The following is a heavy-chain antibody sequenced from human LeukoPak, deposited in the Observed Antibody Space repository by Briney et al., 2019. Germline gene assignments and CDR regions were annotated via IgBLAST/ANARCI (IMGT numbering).Heavy chain of an antibody. CDR2: IKSKTDGGTT. CDR3: TTGGYYDSSGYYYGGYFDY. J-gene: IGHJ4*02. Sequence: GGSLRLSCAASGFTFSNAWMSWVRQAPGKGVEWVGRIKSKTDGGTTDYAARVKGRFTISRDDSKNTMYLQMNSLKTEDTAVYYCTTGGYYDSSGYYYGGYFDYWGQGTLVTVSS. V-gene: IGHV3-15*01. CDR1: GFTFSNAW. D-gene: IGHD3-22*01.